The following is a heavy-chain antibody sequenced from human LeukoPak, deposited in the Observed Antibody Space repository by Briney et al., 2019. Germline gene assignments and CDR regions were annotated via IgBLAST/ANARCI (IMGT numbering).Heavy chain of an antibody. Sequence: GGSLRLSCAAWGFTLSCSAMSWLGKARGKGLEWVSSISGSGSGGSTYYADSVKGRFTISRDNSKNTLYVQMNSLRPEDTAVYCCARAPDSSGYFYELDYWGRGTLVTVSS. CDR1: GFTLSCSA. CDR3: ARAPDSSGYFYELDY. J-gene: IGHJ4*02. CDR2: ISGSGSGGST. V-gene: IGHV3-23*01. D-gene: IGHD3-22*01.